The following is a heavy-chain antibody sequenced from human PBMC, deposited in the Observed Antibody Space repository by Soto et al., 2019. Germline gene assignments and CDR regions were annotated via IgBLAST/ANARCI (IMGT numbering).Heavy chain of an antibody. Sequence: SETLSLTCTVSGGSITSRSYYWGWIRQPPGKALEWIATIYYGVNNYYNPSLKSRVTLSVDTSKNQFSLMVASVTAADTAVYYCARRSDDYGEYFDYWGQGTLVTVSS. CDR1: GGSITSRSYY. CDR2: IYYGVNN. V-gene: IGHV4-39*01. J-gene: IGHJ4*02. D-gene: IGHD4-17*01. CDR3: ARRSDDYGEYFDY.